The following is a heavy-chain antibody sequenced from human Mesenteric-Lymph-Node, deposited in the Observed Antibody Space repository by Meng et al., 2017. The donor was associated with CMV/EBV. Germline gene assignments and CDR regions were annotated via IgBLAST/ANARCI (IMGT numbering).Heavy chain of an antibody. D-gene: IGHD4-23*01. CDR1: GYTFTSYY. CDR2: INTSGGRT. CDR3: ARDRATVVSSPGY. Sequence: CKASGYTFTSYYIHWVRQAPGQGLEWLAIINTSGGRTSYAQKLQGRVTMTRDTSTSTVYMELSSLRSEDTAVYYCARDRATVVSSPGYWGQGTLVTVSS. J-gene: IGHJ4*02. V-gene: IGHV1-46*04.